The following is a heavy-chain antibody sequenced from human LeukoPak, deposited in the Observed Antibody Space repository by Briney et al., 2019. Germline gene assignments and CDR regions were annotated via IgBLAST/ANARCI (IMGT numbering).Heavy chain of an antibody. CDR1: GGTFSSYA. D-gene: IGHD1-1*01. J-gene: IGHJ6*03. V-gene: IGHV1-69*05. Sequence: ASVKVSCKASGGTFSSYAIGWVRQAPGQGLEWMGGIIPIFSTANYAQKFQGRVTITTDESTSTAYMELSSLRSEDTAVYYCALAWNQYDSYMDVWGKGTTVTVSS. CDR2: IIPIFSTA. CDR3: ALAWNQYDSYMDV.